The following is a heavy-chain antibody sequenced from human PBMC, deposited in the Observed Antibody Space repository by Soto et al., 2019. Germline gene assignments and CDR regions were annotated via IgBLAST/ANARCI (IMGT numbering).Heavy chain of an antibody. J-gene: IGHJ6*02. CDR1: GFTFSSYV. D-gene: IGHD2-15*01. Sequence: QVQLVESGGGVVQPGRSLRLSCAASGFTFSSYVMHWVRQAPGKGLEWVAVISYDGNNKYYADSVKGRFTISRDNSKXTLXXQXHGLRAEDTAVYYCARAGCDGGRCYTLVGLRYGMDVWGQGTTVTVSS. V-gene: IGHV3-30-3*01. CDR3: ARAGCDGGRCYTLVGLRYGMDV. CDR2: ISYDGNNK.